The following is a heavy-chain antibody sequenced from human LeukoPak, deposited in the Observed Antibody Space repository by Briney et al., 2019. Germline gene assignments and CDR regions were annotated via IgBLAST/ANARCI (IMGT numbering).Heavy chain of an antibody. Sequence: SETLSLTCTVSGGSFSSYYWSWIRQPPGKGLEWIGYIYYSGSTNYNPSLKSRVTISVDTSKNQFSLKLSSVTAADTAVYYCACYSSSWYAAYFDYWGQGTLVTVSS. V-gene: IGHV4-59*01. D-gene: IGHD6-13*01. J-gene: IGHJ4*02. CDR3: ACYSSSWYAAYFDY. CDR1: GGSFSSYY. CDR2: IYYSGST.